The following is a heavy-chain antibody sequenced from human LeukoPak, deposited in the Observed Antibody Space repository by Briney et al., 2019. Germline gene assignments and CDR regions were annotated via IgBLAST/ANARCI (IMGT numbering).Heavy chain of an antibody. CDR3: AIGTYNWNLNFDY. D-gene: IGHD1-1*01. Sequence: ASVKVSCKASGYTFTGYYMHWVRQAPGQGLEWMGRINPNSGGTNYAQKFQGRVTMTRDTSISTAYMELSRLRSDDTAVYYCAIGTYNWNLNFDYWGQGTLVTVSS. CDR2: INPNSGGT. CDR1: GYTFTGYY. J-gene: IGHJ4*02. V-gene: IGHV1-2*06.